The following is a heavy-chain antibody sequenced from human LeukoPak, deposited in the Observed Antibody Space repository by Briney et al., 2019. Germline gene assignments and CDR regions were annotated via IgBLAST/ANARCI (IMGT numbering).Heavy chain of an antibody. CDR3: ARANALYCSSTSCLFDY. Sequence: GASVKVSCKASGYTFTDYYIHWVRQAPGQGLEWMAWINPNSGGTYYAQNFYDRITLTRDTSISTAYMELSRLRSDDTPIYYCARANALYCSSTSCLFDYWGQGTLVTVSS. J-gene: IGHJ4*02. CDR2: INPNSGGT. V-gene: IGHV1-2*02. CDR1: GYTFTDYY. D-gene: IGHD2-2*01.